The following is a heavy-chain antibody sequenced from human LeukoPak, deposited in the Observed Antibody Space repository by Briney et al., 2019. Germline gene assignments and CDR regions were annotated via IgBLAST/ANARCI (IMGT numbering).Heavy chain of an antibody. CDR3: AREPGYCSGGSCYSHHYYFDY. CDR2: VSTGSNYI. J-gene: IGHJ4*02. CDR1: GFTFSSYS. D-gene: IGHD2-15*01. Sequence: GGSLRLSCTASGFTFSSYSLNWVRQAPGKGLEWVSSVSTGSNYIYYADSVKGRFTISRDNDKNSLYLQMNSLRVEDTAVYYCAREPGYCSGGSCYSHHYYFDYWGQGTLVTVSS. V-gene: IGHV3-21*01.